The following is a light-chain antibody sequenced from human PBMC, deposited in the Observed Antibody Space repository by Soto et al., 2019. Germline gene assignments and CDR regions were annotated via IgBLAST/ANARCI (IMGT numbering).Light chain of an antibody. CDR3: SSYTSSSTYVV. V-gene: IGLV2-14*01. J-gene: IGLJ2*01. CDR1: SSDVGGYNY. CDR2: EVS. Sequence: SALTQPAAVSGSPGQSITISCTGTSSDVGGYNYVSWYQQHPGKAPKLMIYEVSNRPSGVSNRFSGSKSGNTASLTISGLQAEDEADYYCSSYTSSSTYVVFGRGTKLTVL.